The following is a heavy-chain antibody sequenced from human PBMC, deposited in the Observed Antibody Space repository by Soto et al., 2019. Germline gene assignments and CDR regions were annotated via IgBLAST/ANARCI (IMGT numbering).Heavy chain of an antibody. CDR3: ARDQPGYSYGYGLGY. CDR1: GFTFSRYS. J-gene: IGHJ4*02. Sequence: EVQLVESGGVLVKPGGSLRLSCAASGFTFSRYSMHWVRQAPGKGLEWVTSISSSSSYIYYADSVKGRFTISRDNAKNSRYLQMNSLRAEDTAVYYCARDQPGYSYGYGLGYWGQGTLVTVSS. V-gene: IGHV3-21*01. D-gene: IGHD5-18*01. CDR2: ISSSSSYI.